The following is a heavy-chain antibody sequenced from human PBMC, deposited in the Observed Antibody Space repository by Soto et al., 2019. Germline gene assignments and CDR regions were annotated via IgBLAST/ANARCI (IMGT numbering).Heavy chain of an antibody. V-gene: IGHV1-46*01. CDR2: ISPYDGST. CDR3: ARGDGRGSSGFYYYYGMDV. J-gene: IGHJ6*02. Sequence: QVQLVQSGAEVKKPGASVKVSCKASGFTFTNYFFHWVRQAPRQGLEWMGIISPYDGSTNYVQRLQGSVPRTRDTSTSTVYMELRSLTSADTAVYYCARGDGRGSSGFYYYYGMDVWGHGTTVTVSS. D-gene: IGHD6-25*01. CDR1: GFTFTNYF.